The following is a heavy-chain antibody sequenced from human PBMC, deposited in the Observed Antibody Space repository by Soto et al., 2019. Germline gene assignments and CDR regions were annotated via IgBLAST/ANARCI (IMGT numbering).Heavy chain of an antibody. CDR2: IGTAGDT. V-gene: IGHV3-13*01. Sequence: GGSLRLSCAASGFTFSSYDMHWVRQATGKGLEWVSAIGTAGDTYYPGSGKGRFTISRENATNSLYLQMNSRRAGDTAVYYCAGSLSRIFGVELNAFDIWGQGTMVTVSS. D-gene: IGHD3-3*02. CDR3: AGSLSRIFGVELNAFDI. J-gene: IGHJ3*02. CDR1: GFTFSSYD.